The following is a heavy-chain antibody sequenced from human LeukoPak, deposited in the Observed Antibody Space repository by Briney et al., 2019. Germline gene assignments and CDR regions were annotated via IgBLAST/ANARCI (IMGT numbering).Heavy chain of an antibody. Sequence: ETLSLTCTVSGGSISSSSYYWGWIRQAPGKGLEWVAKIKQDGSEKYYVDSVKGRFTISRDNAKNSLYLQMNSLRAEDRAVYYYATSRSLDYWGQGTLVTVSS. CDR3: ATSRSLDY. CDR2: IKQDGSEK. J-gene: IGHJ4*02. V-gene: IGHV3-7*01. CDR1: GGSISSSSYY.